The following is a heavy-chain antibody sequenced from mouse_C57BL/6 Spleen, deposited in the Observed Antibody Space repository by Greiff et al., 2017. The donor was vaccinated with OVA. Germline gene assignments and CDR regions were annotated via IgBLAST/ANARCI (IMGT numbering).Heavy chain of an antibody. V-gene: IGHV3-6*01. CDR2: ISYDGSN. J-gene: IGHJ2*01. CDR1: GYSITSGYY. CDR3: ARNWGVDY. Sequence: VQLKQSGPGLVKPSQSLSLTCSVTGYSITSGYYWNWIRQFPGNKLEWMGYISYDGSNNYNPSLKNRISITRDTSKNQFFLKLNSVTTEDTATYYCARNWGVDYWGQGTTLSVSS. D-gene: IGHD4-1*01.